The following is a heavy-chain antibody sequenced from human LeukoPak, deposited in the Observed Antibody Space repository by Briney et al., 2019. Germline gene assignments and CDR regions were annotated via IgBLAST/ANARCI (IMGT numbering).Heavy chain of an antibody. Sequence: GSLRLSCAASGFTFSSYAMSWVRQPPGKGLEWIGSIYYGGSTYYNPSLKSRVTISVDTSKNQFSLKLSSVTAADTAVYYCARISIAAAGTGYWGQGTLVTVSS. CDR3: ARISIAAAGTGY. CDR1: GFTFSSYA. D-gene: IGHD6-13*01. CDR2: IYYGGST. V-gene: IGHV4-39*01. J-gene: IGHJ4*02.